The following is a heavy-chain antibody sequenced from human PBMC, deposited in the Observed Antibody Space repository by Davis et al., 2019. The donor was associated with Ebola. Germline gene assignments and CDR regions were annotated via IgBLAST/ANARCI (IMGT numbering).Heavy chain of an antibody. J-gene: IGHJ4*02. CDR3: TTGFWGYCSGGSCHELRDY. CDR2: IWYDGSNK. CDR1: GFTFSSYG. Sequence: PGGSLRLSCAASGFTFSSYGMHWVRQAPGKGLEWVAVIWYDGSNKYYADSVKGRFTISRDNSKNTLYLQMNSLKTEDTAVYYCTTGFWGYCSGGSCHELRDYWGQGILVTVSS. V-gene: IGHV3-33*01. D-gene: IGHD2-15*01.